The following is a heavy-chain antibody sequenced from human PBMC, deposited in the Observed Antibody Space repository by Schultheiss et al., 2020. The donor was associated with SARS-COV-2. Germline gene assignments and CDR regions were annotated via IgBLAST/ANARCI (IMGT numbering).Heavy chain of an antibody. CDR2: MNPNSGNT. D-gene: IGHD6-13*01. Sequence: ASVKVSCKASGYTFTGYYMHWVRQATGQGLEWMGWMNPNSGNTGYAQKFQGRVTMTTDTSTSTAYMELRSLRSDDTAVYYCARVEIAAVLYYYYYGMDVWGQGTTVTVSS. CDR1: GYTFTGYY. V-gene: IGHV1-8*02. CDR3: ARVEIAAVLYYYYYGMDV. J-gene: IGHJ6*02.